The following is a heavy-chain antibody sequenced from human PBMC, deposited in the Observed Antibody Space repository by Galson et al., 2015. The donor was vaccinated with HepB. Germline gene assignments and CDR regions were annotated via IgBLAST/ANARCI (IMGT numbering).Heavy chain of an antibody. D-gene: IGHD6-19*01. CDR1: GFTFSSYG. CDR2: IWYDGSIK. CDR3: ARDFLDLSSGWPGALDY. V-gene: IGHV3-33*01. Sequence: SLRLSCAASGFTFSSYGMHWVRQAPGKWLEWVAVIWYDGSIKYYADSVKGRFTISRDNSKNTLYLQMNSLRAEDTAVYYCARDFLDLSSGWPGALDYWGQGTLVTVSS. J-gene: IGHJ4*02.